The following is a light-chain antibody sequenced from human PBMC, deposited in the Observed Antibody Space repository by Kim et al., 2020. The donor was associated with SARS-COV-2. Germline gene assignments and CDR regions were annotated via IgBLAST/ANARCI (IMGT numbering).Light chain of an antibody. Sequence: ASVKLNGNLGRGNSSYDIEWNQQKPEKGPRYVMKFNSDGSKRKGDGIPDRFSGSSSGAERYLTISSLQSEDEADYYCQTWGTGIRVFGGGTQLTVL. V-gene: IGLV4-69*01. J-gene: IGLJ3*02. CDR2: FNSDGSK. CDR3: QTWGTGIRV. CDR1: RGNSSYD.